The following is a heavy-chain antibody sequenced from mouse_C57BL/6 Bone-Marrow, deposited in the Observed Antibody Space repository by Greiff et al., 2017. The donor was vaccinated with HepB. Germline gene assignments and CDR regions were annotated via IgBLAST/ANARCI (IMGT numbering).Heavy chain of an antibody. CDR1: GFTFSNYW. V-gene: IGHV6-3*01. CDR2: IRLKSDNYAT. J-gene: IGHJ2*01. D-gene: IGHD2-5*01. Sequence: EVQVVESGGGLVQPGGSMKLSCVASGFTFSNYWMNWVRQPPEKGLEWVAQIRLKSDNYATHYAESVKGRFTISRDDSKSSVYLQMNNLRAEDTGIYYCTFQQNYSNYTYYFDYWGQGTTLTVSS. CDR3: TFQQNYSNYTYYFDY.